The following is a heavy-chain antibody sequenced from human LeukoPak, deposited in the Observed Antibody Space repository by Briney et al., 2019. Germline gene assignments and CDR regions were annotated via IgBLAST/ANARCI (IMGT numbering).Heavy chain of an antibody. D-gene: IGHD3-22*01. CDR1: GYTFTSYD. CDR2: MNPNSGNT. CDR3: ARGRDHYDSSGYYLRYFDY. J-gene: IGHJ4*02. V-gene: IGHV1-8*01. Sequence: ASVKVSCKASGYTFTSYDINWVRQATGQGLEWMGWMNPNSGNTGYAQKFRGRVTMTRNTSISTAYMELSSLRSEDTAVYYCARGRDHYDSSGYYLRYFDYWGQGTLVTVSS.